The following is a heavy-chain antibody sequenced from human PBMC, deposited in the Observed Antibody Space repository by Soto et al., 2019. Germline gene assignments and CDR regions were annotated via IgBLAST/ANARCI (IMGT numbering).Heavy chain of an antibody. J-gene: IGHJ4*02. CDR2: IYYSGST. CDR1: GGSISSYY. D-gene: IGHD5-18*01. CDR3: ARWRYVYSFDY. Sequence: QVQLQESGPGLVKPSETLSLTCTVSGGSISSYYWSWIRQPPGKGLEWIGYIYYSGSTNYNPSLKSRVTISVDTSKNQFSLKLSSVTAAYTAVSYCARWRYVYSFDYWGQGTLVTVSS. V-gene: IGHV4-59*01.